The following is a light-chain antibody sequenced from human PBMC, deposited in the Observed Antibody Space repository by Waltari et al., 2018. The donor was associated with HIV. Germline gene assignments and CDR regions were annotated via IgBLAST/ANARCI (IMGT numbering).Light chain of an antibody. CDR2: WNN. CDR1: SYNIGSNY. V-gene: IGLV1-47*01. Sequence: QSVLTQPPSASGTPGQRVTISCSGSSYNIGSNYGYGCQQLPGPAPTPLLSWNNQRPSGVPARFSGSKSGTSASLAISGLRSEDEADYYCAAWDDSLSGLVFGGGTKVTVL. J-gene: IGLJ3*02. CDR3: AAWDDSLSGLV.